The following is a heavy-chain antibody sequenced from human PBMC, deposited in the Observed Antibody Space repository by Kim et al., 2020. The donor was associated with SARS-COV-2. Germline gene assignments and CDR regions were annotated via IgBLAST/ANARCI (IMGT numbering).Heavy chain of an antibody. Sequence: SETLSLTCTVSGCSLSSYALSWIRQPPGKGLEWIGYIYYSGSTNYNPSLKSRVTISVDTSTNQFSLKLSSVTAADTSVYYFSRAVRYYGSGVVVWAYYY. J-gene: IGHJ6*01. CDR3: SRAVRYYGSGVVVWAYYY. V-gene: IGHV4-59*01. CDR1: GCSLSSYA. D-gene: IGHD3-10*01. CDR2: IYYSGST.